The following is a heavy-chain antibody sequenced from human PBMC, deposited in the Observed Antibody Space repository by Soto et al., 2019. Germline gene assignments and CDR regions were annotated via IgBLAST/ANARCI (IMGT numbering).Heavy chain of an antibody. D-gene: IGHD6-19*01. V-gene: IGHV3-13*01. CDR1: GFTFSSYD. J-gene: IGHJ4*02. CDR3: ARAPGVIAVAEYYFDY. CDR2: IGTAGDT. Sequence: GGSLRLSCAASGFTFSSYDMHWVRQATGKGLEWVSAIGTAGDTYYPGSVKGRFTISRENAKNSLYLQMNSLRAGDTAVYYCARAPGVIAVAEYYFDYWGQGTLVTVYS.